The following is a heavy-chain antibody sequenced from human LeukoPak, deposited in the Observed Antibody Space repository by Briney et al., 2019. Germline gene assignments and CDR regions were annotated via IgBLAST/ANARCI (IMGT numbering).Heavy chain of an antibody. CDR3: ARDPLGTSTYYFDY. J-gene: IGHJ4*02. D-gene: IGHD1-1*01. CDR1: GGSISSYY. Sequence: PSETLSLTCTVSGGSISSYYWSWIRQPPGKGLEWIGYIYYSGSTNYNPSLKSRVTISVDTSKNQFSLKLSSVTAADTAVYYCARDPLGTSTYYFDYWGQGTLVTVSS. CDR2: IYYSGST. V-gene: IGHV4-59*12.